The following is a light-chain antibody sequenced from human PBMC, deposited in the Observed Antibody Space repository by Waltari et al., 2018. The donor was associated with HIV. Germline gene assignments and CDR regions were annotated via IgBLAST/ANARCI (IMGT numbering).Light chain of an antibody. J-gene: IGLJ2*01. CDR1: NIGGKL. CDR3: QVWVDSRDVAVI. Sequence: SYALTQPPSVSVAPGKTARITCAGDNIGGKLVHWYQQKPGQAPVLVICDDSDRPSGIPERFSGSNPGNTATLTISRVEGGDEADYYCQVWVDSRDVAVIFGGGTKLTVL. V-gene: IGLV3-21*04. CDR2: DDS.